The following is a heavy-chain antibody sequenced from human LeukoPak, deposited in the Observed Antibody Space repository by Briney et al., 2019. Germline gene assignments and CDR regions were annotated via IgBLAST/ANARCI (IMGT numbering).Heavy chain of an antibody. V-gene: IGHV4-39*01. J-gene: IGHJ6*02. D-gene: IGHD2-15*01. CDR2: IYYSGNT. CDR3: ARNRRLGGKNCSGGSCRTYYCYGMDV. CDR1: AGSISSSRYY. Sequence: SETLSLTCTVSAGSISSSRYYWGWIRQPPGKGLEWIGTIYYSGNTYYNPSLKSRVTISVDTSKNQFSLKLSSVTPADTAVYYCARNRRLGGKNCSGGSCRTYYCYGMDVWGQGTTVTVSS.